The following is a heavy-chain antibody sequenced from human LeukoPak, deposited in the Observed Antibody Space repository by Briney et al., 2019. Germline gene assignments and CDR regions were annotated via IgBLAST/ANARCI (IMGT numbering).Heavy chain of an antibody. Sequence: PGGSLRLSCAASGFTFSSYWMHWVRQAPGKGLVWVSRINTDGSSTSYADSVKGRFTISRDNAKNTLYLQMNSLRAEDTAVYYCARALHYYDSSGYYSNWFDPWGQGTLVTVSS. CDR3: ARALHYYDSSGYYSNWFDP. V-gene: IGHV3-74*01. CDR1: GFTFSSYW. J-gene: IGHJ5*02. D-gene: IGHD3-22*01. CDR2: INTDGSST.